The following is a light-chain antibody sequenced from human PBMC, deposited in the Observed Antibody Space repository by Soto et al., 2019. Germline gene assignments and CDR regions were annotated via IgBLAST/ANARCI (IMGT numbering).Light chain of an antibody. CDR1: SSDVGGYNY. CDR2: EVS. J-gene: IGLJ2*01. Sequence: QSALTQPASVSGSPGQSITISCTGTSSDVGGYNYVSWYQQHPGKALKLMIYEVSNRPSGVSNRFSGSKSGNTASLTISGLQAEDEADYYCRSYTSSRAPHVVFGGGTPVTV. CDR3: RSYTSSRAPHVV. V-gene: IGLV2-14*01.